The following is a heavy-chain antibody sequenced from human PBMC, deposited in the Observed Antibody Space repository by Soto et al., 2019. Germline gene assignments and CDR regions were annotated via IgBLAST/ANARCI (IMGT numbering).Heavy chain of an antibody. V-gene: IGHV4-4*07. CDR1: GGSISSYY. CDR3: ARGGSGWYYGMEV. Sequence: SETLSLTCTVSGGSISSYYWSWIRQPAGKGLEWIGRIYTSGSTNYNPSLKSRVTMSVDTSKNLFSLKLSSVTAADTAVYYSARGGSGWYYGMEVWQQVTTVTVAS. CDR2: IYTSGST. J-gene: IGHJ6*01. D-gene: IGHD6-25*01.